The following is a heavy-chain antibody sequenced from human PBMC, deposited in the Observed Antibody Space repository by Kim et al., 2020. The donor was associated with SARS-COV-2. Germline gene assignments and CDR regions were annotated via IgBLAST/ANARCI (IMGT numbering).Heavy chain of an antibody. Sequence: SETLSLTCAVYGGSFSGYYWSWIRQPPGKGLEWIGEINHSGSTNYNPSLKSRVTISVDTSKNQFSLKLSSVTAADTAVYYCARTLALGTALFDYWGQGTLVTVSS. J-gene: IGHJ4*02. CDR2: INHSGST. D-gene: IGHD2-21*02. V-gene: IGHV4-34*01. CDR1: GGSFSGYY. CDR3: ARTLALGTALFDY.